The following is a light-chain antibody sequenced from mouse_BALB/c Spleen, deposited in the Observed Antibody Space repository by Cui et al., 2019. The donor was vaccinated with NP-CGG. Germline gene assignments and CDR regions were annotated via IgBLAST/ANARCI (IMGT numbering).Light chain of an antibody. J-gene: IGLJ1*01. CDR1: TGAVTASNY. Sequence: QAVVTQESALTTSPGETVTLTCRSSTGAVTASNYANWVQEKPDHLFTVLIGGTNNRVPGVPARFSGSLIGDKAALTITVAQTEDEAIYFCALWYSNHWVFGGGSKLTVL. CDR3: ALWYSNHWV. V-gene: IGLV1*01. CDR2: GTN.